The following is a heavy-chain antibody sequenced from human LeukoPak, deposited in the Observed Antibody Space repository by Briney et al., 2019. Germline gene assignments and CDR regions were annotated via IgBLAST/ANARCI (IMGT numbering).Heavy chain of an antibody. CDR1: GFTFSDYY. V-gene: IGHV3-11*01. CDR2: ISSSGSTI. CDR3: ARAGRATSIAAAAELINWFDP. D-gene: IGHD6-13*01. J-gene: IGHJ5*02. Sequence: MAGGSLRLSCAASGFTFSDYYMSWIRQAPGKGLEWVSYISSSGSTIYYADSVKGRFTISRDNAKNSLYLQMNSLRAEDTAVYYCARAGRATSIAAAAELINWFDPWGQGTLVTVSS.